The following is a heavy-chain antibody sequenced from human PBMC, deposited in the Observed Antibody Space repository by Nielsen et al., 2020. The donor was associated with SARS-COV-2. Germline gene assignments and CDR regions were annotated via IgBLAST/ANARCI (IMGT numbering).Heavy chain of an antibody. CDR1: GFSFSSYG. Sequence: GESLKISCTASGFSFSSYGMNWVRQAPGKGLEWVSYINKSYTPIDYADSVKGRFTISRDNARNSLYLQMNGLRAEDTAVYYCVRKDTSMGFYYYGMDVWGRGTTVTVSS. CDR3: VRKDTSMGFYYYGMDV. CDR2: INKSYTPI. D-gene: IGHD5-18*01. J-gene: IGHJ6*02. V-gene: IGHV3-48*01.